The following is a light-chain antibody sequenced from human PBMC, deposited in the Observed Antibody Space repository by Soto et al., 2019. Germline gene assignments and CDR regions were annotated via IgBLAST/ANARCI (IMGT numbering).Light chain of an antibody. V-gene: IGKV3-20*01. CDR3: QQYDSSPLA. Sequence: EIVLTQSPGTLSLSPGERATLSCRASQSVSSSYLAWYQQNPGQAPRLLIYVASSRATGIPDRFSGSGYGTDFTLTISRLEPEDFAVYFCQQYDSSPLAFGGGTKVEIK. CDR1: QSVSSSY. J-gene: IGKJ4*01. CDR2: VAS.